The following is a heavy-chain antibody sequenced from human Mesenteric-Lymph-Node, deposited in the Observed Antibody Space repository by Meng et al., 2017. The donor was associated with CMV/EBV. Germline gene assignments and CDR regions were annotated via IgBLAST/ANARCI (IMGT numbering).Heavy chain of an antibody. V-gene: IGHV3-74*01. CDR3: ASNTPMVRGPIT. J-gene: IGHJ4*02. CDR1: GFTFSNYG. CDR2: INSDGSST. Sequence: GGSLRLSCAASGFTFSNYGMHWVRQAPGKGLVWVSRINSDGSSTSYADSVKGRFTISRDNAKNTLYLQMNSLRAEDTAVYYCASNTPMVRGPITWGQGTLVTVSS. D-gene: IGHD3-10*01.